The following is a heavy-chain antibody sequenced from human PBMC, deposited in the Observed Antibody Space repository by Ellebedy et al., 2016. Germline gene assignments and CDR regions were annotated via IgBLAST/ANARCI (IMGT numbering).Heavy chain of an antibody. J-gene: IGHJ4*02. D-gene: IGHD4-17*01. CDR1: GFTFRNFF. V-gene: IGHV3-23*01. CDR2: ISGGGDTT. Sequence: GESLKISXVASGFTFRNFFMSWVRQAPGGGLEWVSTISGGGDTTVSADSVKGRFTISRDNSRNTLYLQMNSLRAEDTAVYYCYYGHYSSYWGQGTLVTVSS. CDR3: YYGHYSSY.